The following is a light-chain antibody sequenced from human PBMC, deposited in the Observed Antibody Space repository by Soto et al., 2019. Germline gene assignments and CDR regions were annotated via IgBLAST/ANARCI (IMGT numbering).Light chain of an antibody. CDR2: GAS. CDR3: QQYGSSPFT. J-gene: IGKJ3*01. V-gene: IGKV3-20*01. Sequence: ESVLTQSPGTLSMSPGERATLSCRASQSVSSSYSAWYQQKPGQAPRLLIYGASRRATGIPDRFSGSGSGTDFTLTISRLEPEDYAVYYCQQYGSSPFTLGPGPKVDIK. CDR1: QSVSSSY.